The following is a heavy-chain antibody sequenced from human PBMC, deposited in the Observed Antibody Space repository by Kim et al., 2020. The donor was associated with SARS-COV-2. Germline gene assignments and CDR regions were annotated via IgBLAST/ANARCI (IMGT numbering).Heavy chain of an antibody. CDR1: GFTFSDYY. CDR3: ARDDYYGSGSYYKAPDYYYYGMDV. D-gene: IGHD3-10*01. V-gene: IGHV3-11*05. CDR2: ISSSSSYT. Sequence: GGSLRLSCAASGFTFSDYYMSWIRQAPGKGLEWVSYISSSSSYTNYADSVKGRFTISRDNAKNSLYLQMNSLRAEDTAVYYCARDDYYGSGSYYKAPDYYYYGMDVWGQGTTVTVSS. J-gene: IGHJ6*02.